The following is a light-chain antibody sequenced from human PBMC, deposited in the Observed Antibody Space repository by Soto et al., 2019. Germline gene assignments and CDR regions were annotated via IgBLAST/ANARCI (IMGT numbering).Light chain of an antibody. V-gene: IGLV2-14*03. CDR1: QNDIGTYEY. J-gene: IGLJ1*01. CDR2: GVT. CDR3: SSFTANRIYV. Sequence: QCLLTQPSSVSGSRGQSITISCTGNQNDIGTYEYVSWYQQHPGIAPRLIIHGVTTRPSGISDRLSASKSGLTAALTISGLQPEDEADYYCSSFTANRIYVFGPGTKVTVL.